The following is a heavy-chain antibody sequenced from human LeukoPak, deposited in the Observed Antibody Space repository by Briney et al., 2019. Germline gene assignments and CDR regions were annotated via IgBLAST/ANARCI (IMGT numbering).Heavy chain of an antibody. V-gene: IGHV1-2*02. J-gene: IGHJ5*02. CDR3: ARERVTRRRELRFNWFDP. CDR1: GYTFTGYY. CDR2: INPNSGGT. Sequence: GASVKVSCKASGYTFTGYYMHWVRQAPGQGLEWMGWINPNSGGTNYAQKFQGRVTMTRDTSISTAYMELSRLRSDDTAVYYCARERVTRRRELRFNWFDPWGQGTLVTVSS. D-gene: IGHD1-26*01.